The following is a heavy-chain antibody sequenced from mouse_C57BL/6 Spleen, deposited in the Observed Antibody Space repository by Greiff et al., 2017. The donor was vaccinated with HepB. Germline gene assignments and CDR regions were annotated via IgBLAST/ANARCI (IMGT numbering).Heavy chain of an antibody. V-gene: IGHV5-4*01. CDR3: AREGTMITTEYFDY. J-gene: IGHJ2*01. D-gene: IGHD2-4*01. CDR1: GFTFSSYA. CDR2: ISDGGSYT. Sequence: EVQGVESGGGLVKPGGSLKLSCAASGFTFSSYAMSWVRQTPEKRLEWVATISDGGSYTYYPDNVKGRFTISRDNAKNNLYLQMSHLKSEDTAMYYCAREGTMITTEYFDYWGQGTTLTVSS.